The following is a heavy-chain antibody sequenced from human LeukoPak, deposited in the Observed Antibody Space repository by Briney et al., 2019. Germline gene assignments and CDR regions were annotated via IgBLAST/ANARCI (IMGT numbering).Heavy chain of an antibody. Sequence: GGSLRLSCTASGFTFGDYAMSWVRQAPGKGLEWVGFIRSKAYGGTTEYAASVKGRFTISRDDSKSIAYLQMNSLKTEDTAVYYCTRGDYYDSSGYYYPDYWGQGTLVTVSS. CDR2: IRSKAYGGTT. J-gene: IGHJ4*02. CDR1: GFTFGDYA. CDR3: TRGDYYDSSGYYYPDY. V-gene: IGHV3-49*04. D-gene: IGHD3-22*01.